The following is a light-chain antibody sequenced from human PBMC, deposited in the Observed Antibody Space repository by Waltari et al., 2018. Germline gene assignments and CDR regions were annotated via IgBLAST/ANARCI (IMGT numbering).Light chain of an antibody. Sequence: QSALTQPRSVSGSPGQSVTISCTGTSRDVGAYNYVSWYQQHPGKAPKLMIYDVIKRPSGVPDRFSGSNSGNTAYLTISVLQAEDEADYCCCSYAGSYTWVFGGGTQLTVL. V-gene: IGLV2-11*01. CDR3: CSYAGSYTWV. J-gene: IGLJ3*02. CDR1: SRDVGAYNY. CDR2: DVI.